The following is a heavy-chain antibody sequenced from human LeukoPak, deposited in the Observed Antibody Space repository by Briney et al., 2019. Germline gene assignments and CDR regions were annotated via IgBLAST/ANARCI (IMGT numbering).Heavy chain of an antibody. V-gene: IGHV4-59*08. J-gene: IGHJ4*02. CDR3: ATRASGYNYGSLDY. Sequence: SETLSLTCTDPGGSISSFFWCWVRQPPGKGLEWVGYMHYSGSTIYNPSLKSRVIISVDTYKNQVSLKLSSVTAADTAVYYCATRASGYNYGSLDYWGQGTPVTVSS. CDR2: MHYSGST. D-gene: IGHD5-18*01. CDR1: GGSISSFF.